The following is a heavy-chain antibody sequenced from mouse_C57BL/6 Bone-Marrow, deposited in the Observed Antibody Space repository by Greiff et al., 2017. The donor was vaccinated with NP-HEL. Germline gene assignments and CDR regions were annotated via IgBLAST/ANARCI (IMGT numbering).Heavy chain of an antibody. D-gene: IGHD2-1*01. J-gene: IGHJ4*01. CDR1: GFTFSDYY. Sequence: EVMLVESGGGLVQPGGSLKLSCAASGFTFSDYYMYWVRQTPEKRLEWVAYISNGGGSTYYPDTVKGRFTISRDNAKNTLYLQMSRLKSEDTAMYYCARRGLLPCWGQGTSVTVSS. V-gene: IGHV5-12*01. CDR2: ISNGGGST. CDR3: ARRGLLPC.